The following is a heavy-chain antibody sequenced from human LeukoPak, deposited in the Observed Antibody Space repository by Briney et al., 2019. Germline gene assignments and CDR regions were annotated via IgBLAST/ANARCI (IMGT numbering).Heavy chain of an antibody. CDR2: ISSSSSTI. J-gene: IGHJ4*02. Sequence: GGSLRLSCAASGFTFSSYSMNWVRQAPGKGLEWVSYISSSSSTIYYADSVKGRFTISRDNSKNTLYLQMNSLRAEDTAVYYCARDVRYFDCWGQGTLVTVSS. CDR1: GFTFSSYS. V-gene: IGHV3-48*01. CDR3: ARDVRYFDC. D-gene: IGHD3-9*01.